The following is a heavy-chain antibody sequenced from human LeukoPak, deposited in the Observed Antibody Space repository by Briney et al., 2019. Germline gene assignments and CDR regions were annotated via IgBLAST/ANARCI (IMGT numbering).Heavy chain of an antibody. V-gene: IGHV4-38-2*02. J-gene: IGHJ4*02. CDR3: ARVNYYDSSGYLDY. CDR2: IYHSGST. Sequence: SETLSLTCTVSGYSISSGYYWGWIRQPLGKGLEWIGSIYHSGSTYYNPSLKSRVTISVDTSKNQFSLKLSSVTAADTAVYYCARVNYYDSSGYLDYWGQGTLVTVSS. D-gene: IGHD3-22*01. CDR1: GYSISSGYY.